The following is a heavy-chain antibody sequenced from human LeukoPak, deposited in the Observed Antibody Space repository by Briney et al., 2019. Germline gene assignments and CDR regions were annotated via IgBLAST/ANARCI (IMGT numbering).Heavy chain of an antibody. J-gene: IGHJ6*03. V-gene: IGHV3-48*03. CDR1: GFTFSSYE. D-gene: IGHD2-15*01. CDR3: ARDYCSGGSCYSHYYYYYMDV. Sequence: GGSQRLSCAASGFTFSSYEMNWVRQAPGKGLEWVSYISSSGSTIYYADSVKGRFTISRDNAKNSLYLQMNSLRAEDTAVYYCARDYCSGGSCYSHYYYYYMDVWGKGTTVTVSS. CDR2: ISSSGSTI.